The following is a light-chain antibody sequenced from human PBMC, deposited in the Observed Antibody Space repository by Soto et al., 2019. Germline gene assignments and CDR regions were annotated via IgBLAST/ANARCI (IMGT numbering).Light chain of an antibody. J-gene: IGKJ4*01. Sequence: EIMLTQSPVTLSVSLGERAPLSCRASQSVSSNLAWYQLKPGQAPRLLIYGASTRATGIPARFSGSGSGTEFTLTISRLEPEDVAAYYCQKYNSAPLTFGGGTKVDIK. V-gene: IGKV3-15*01. CDR3: QKYNSAPLT. CDR1: QSVSSN. CDR2: GAS.